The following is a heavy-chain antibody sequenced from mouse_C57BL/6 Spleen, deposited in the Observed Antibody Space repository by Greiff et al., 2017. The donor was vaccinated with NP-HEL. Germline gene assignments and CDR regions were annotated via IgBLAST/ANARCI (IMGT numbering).Heavy chain of an antibody. V-gene: IGHV5-6*01. J-gene: IGHJ4*01. CDR2: ISSGGSYT. Sequence: DVQLQESGGDLVKPGGSLKLSCAASGFTFSSYGMSWVRQTPDKRLEWVATISSGGSYTYYPDSVKGRFTISRDNAKNTLYLQMSSLKSEDTAMYYCARNYGSSPYAMDYWGQGTSVTVSS. CDR1: GFTFSSYG. D-gene: IGHD1-1*01. CDR3: ARNYGSSPYAMDY.